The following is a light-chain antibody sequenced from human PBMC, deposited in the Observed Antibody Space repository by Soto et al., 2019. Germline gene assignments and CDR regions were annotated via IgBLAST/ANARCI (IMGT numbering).Light chain of an antibody. J-gene: IGLJ1*01. CDR1: SSDVGRYNT. CDR3: SSYAGTNNLLYV. Sequence: QSALTQPASVSGSPGQTITISCTGTSSDVGRYNTVSWYQHHPGKAPKLIIYEVTQRPSGVPDRFSGSKSANTASLTVSGLQPEDEADYYCSSYAGTNNLLYVFGTGTKVTVL. V-gene: IGLV2-8*01. CDR2: EVT.